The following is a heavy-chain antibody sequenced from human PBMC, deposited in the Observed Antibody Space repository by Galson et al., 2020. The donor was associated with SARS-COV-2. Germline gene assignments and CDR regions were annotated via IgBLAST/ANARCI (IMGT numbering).Heavy chain of an antibody. Sequence: ASVKVSCKASGYTFTSYGISWVRQAPGQGLEWMGWISAYNGNTNYAQKLRGRVTMTTDTSTSTAYMELRSLRSDDTAVYYCARAVLRYFDWLLLDLNGDAFDIWGQGTMVTVSS. D-gene: IGHD3-9*01. J-gene: IGHJ3*02. V-gene: IGHV1-18*04. CDR3: ARAVLRYFDWLLLDLNGDAFDI. CDR2: ISAYNGNT. CDR1: GYTFTSYG.